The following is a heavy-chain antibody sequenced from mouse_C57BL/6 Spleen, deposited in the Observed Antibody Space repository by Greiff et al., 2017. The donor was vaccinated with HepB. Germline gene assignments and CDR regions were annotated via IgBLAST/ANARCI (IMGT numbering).Heavy chain of an antibody. CDR1: GYTFTDYE. J-gene: IGHJ2*01. V-gene: IGHV1-15*01. CDR3: TRSHGSSYGNFDY. CDR2: IDPETGGT. D-gene: IGHD1-1*01. Sequence: QVQLQQSGAELVRPGASVTLSCEASGYTFTDYEMHWVKQTPVHGLEWIGAIDPETGGTAYNQKFKGKAILTADKSSSTAYMELRSLTSEDSAVYYCTRSHGSSYGNFDYWGQGTTLTVSS.